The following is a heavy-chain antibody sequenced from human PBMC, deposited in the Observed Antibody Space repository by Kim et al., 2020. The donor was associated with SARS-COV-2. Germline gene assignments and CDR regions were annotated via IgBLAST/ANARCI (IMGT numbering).Heavy chain of an antibody. CDR2: INHSGST. V-gene: IGHV4-34*01. J-gene: IGHJ6*03. D-gene: IGHD2-15*01. CDR3: ARESGHMVVVVVAPYYYYYMDV. CDR1: GGSFSGYY. Sequence: SETLSLTCAVYGGSFSGYYWSWIRQPPGKGLEWIGEINHSGSTNYNPSLKSRVTISVDTSKNQVSLKLSSVTAAETAVYYCARESGHMVVVVVAPYYYYYMDVWGKGTTVTVSS.